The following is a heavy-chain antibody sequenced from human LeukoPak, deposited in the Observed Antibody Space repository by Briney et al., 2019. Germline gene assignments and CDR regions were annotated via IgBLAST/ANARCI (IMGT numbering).Heavy chain of an antibody. CDR1: GFNFSVHS. Sequence: GGTLRLSRLASGFNFSVHSVNWVRQAPGKGLEGVSAISSSGKYLYYADLVKGRFTIYRDNAKNSLSLQLNCLRAEDTAGYYCASRDRHDYWGQGTLVSVS. J-gene: IGHJ4*02. CDR3: ASRDRHDY. D-gene: IGHD2-21*01. V-gene: IGHV3-21*01. CDR2: ISSSGKYL.